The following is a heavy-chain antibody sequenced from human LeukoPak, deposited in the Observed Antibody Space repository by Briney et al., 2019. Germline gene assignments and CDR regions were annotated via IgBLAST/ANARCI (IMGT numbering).Heavy chain of an antibody. Sequence: SETLSLTCAVYGGSFSGYYWSWIRQPPGKGLEWIGEVNHGGSINYNPSLKSRVTISVDTSKNQFSLKLSSVTAADTAVYYCARAGQWFGELSHFDYWGQGTLVTVSS. CDR1: GGSFSGYY. D-gene: IGHD3-10*01. V-gene: IGHV4-34*01. J-gene: IGHJ4*02. CDR2: VNHGGSI. CDR3: ARAGQWFGELSHFDY.